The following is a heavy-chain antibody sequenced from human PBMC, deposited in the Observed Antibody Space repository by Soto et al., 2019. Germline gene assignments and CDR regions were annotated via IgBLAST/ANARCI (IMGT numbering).Heavy chain of an antibody. J-gene: IGHJ4*02. CDR2: IIPIFGTA. V-gene: IGHV1-69*01. CDR1: GGTFSSYA. Sequence: QVQLVQSGAEVKKPGSSVKVSCKASGGTFSSYAISWVRQAPGQGLEWMGGIIPIFGTANYAQKFQGRVTITADESTSTAYRERSSLRSEDTAVYYCARASIAVAGTLSYYFDYWGQGTLVTVSS. D-gene: IGHD6-19*01. CDR3: ARASIAVAGTLSYYFDY.